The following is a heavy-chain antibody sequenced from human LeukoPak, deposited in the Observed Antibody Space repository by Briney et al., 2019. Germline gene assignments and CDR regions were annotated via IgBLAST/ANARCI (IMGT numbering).Heavy chain of an antibody. J-gene: IGHJ4*02. CDR1: GFTFSSYG. Sequence: GGSLRLSCAASGFTFSSYGMHWVRQAPGKGLEWVAVIWYDGSNKYYADSVKGRFTISRDNSKNTLYLQMNSLRAEDTAVYYCATWSSGWQFDYWGQGTLVSVSS. V-gene: IGHV3-33*01. D-gene: IGHD6-19*01. CDR2: IWYDGSNK. CDR3: ATWSSGWQFDY.